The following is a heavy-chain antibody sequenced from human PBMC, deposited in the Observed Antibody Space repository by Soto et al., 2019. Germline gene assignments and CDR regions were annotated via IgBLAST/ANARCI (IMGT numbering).Heavy chain of an antibody. D-gene: IGHD3-9*01. Sequence: XSVKVSCKASGYTFTSYAMHWVRQAPGQRLEWMGWINAGNGNTKYSQKFQGRVTITRDTSASTTYMELSSLRSEDTAVYYCARAMAHILNGYSLNWFDPWGQGTLVTVSS. V-gene: IGHV1-3*01. J-gene: IGHJ5*02. CDR2: INAGNGNT. CDR3: ARAMAHILNGYSLNWFDP. CDR1: GYTFTSYA.